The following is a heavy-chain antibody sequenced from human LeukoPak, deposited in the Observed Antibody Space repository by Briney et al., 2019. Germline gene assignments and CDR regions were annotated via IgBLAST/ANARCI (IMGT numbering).Heavy chain of an antibody. CDR2: IYYSGST. J-gene: IGHJ4*02. Sequence: SETLSLTCIVSGGSISSYYWSWLRQPPGKGLEWIGYIYYSGSTYYNPSLKRRVTISVNTSKNQFSLKLSSVTAADTAVYYCARYRYSYGYIDYWGQGTLVTVSS. CDR3: ARYRYSYGYIDY. V-gene: IGHV4-59*12. D-gene: IGHD5-18*01. CDR1: GGSISSYY.